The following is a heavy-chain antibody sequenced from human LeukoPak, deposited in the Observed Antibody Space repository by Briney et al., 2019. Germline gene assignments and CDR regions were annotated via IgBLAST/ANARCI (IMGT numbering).Heavy chain of an antibody. CDR2: INHSGST. D-gene: IGHD6-13*01. CDR1: GGSFSGYY. Sequence: PSETLSLTCAVYGGSFSGYYWSWIRQSPGKGLEWIGEINHSGSTNYNPSLKSRVTISVDTSKNQFSLKLSSVTAADTAVYYCAEGAAASFDYWGQGTLVTVSS. V-gene: IGHV4-34*01. J-gene: IGHJ4*02. CDR3: AEGAAASFDY.